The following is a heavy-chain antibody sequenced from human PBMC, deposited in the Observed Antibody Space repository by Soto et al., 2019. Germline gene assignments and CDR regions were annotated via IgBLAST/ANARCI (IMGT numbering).Heavy chain of an antibody. V-gene: IGHV3-33*01. CDR3: ARELRGYSYFAYYGMDV. CDR2: IWYDGSNK. CDR1: GFTFSGYG. J-gene: IGHJ6*02. D-gene: IGHD5-18*01. Sequence: QVPLVESGGGVVQPGRSLRLSSAASGFTFSGYGMHWVRQAPGKGLEWVANIWYDGSNKYYADSVKGRFTISRDDSKNTLYLQMNSLRAEDTAVYYCARELRGYSYFAYYGMDVWGQGTTVTVSS.